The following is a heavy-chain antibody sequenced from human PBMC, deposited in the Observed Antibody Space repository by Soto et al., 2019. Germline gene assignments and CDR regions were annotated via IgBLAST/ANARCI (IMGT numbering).Heavy chain of an antibody. CDR3: ATVYCSGGSCYSIDY. Sequence: QVQLVQSGAEVKKPGASVKVSCKASGYTVTSYYMHWVRQAPGQGLEWMGIINPSNSTTYAQKFQGRVTMTRDTSTSTVYMELSSLRSEDTAVYYCATVYCSGGSCYSIDYWGQGTLVTVSS. J-gene: IGHJ4*02. CDR1: GYTVTSYY. D-gene: IGHD2-15*01. CDR2: INPSNST. V-gene: IGHV1-46*03.